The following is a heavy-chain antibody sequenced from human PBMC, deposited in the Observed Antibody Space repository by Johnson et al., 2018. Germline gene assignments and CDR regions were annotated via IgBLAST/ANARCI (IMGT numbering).Heavy chain of an antibody. V-gene: IGHV4-39*07. CDR3: ARTSPFWGGYKAFDS. Sequence: QVQLQESGPGLVKPSETLSLTCTVSGGSISSSSYYWGWIRQPPGKGLEWIGSIYYSGSTYYNPSLKSRVTISVDTSKNQFSLKLSSVTAADTAVYYCARTSPFWGGYKAFDSWGQGTMVTVSS. D-gene: IGHD3-3*01. CDR2: IYYSGST. CDR1: GGSISSSSYY. J-gene: IGHJ3*02.